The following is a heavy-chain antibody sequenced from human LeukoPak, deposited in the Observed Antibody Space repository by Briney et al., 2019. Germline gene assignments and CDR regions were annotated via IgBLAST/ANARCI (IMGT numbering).Heavy chain of an antibody. Sequence: GGSLRLSCAASGFIFTNAWMSWVRQAPGKGLEWLGRIKSKSDGGITESAAPVKGRFTISRDDSKNTLYLQMNSLQTEDSAIYYCTRDRSTGLTDGDLQHWGQGTLVTASS. CDR1: GFIFTNAW. D-gene: IGHD4-17*01. CDR2: IKSKSDGGIT. V-gene: IGHV3-15*01. J-gene: IGHJ1*01. CDR3: TRDRSTGLTDGDLQH.